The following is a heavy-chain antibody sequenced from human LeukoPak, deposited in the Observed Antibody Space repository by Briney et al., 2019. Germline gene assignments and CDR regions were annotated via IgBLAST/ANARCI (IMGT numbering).Heavy chain of an antibody. CDR3: ARGGDQLPLDY. V-gene: IGHV3-7*04. CDR1: GFTFSNAW. D-gene: IGHD2-2*01. J-gene: IGHJ4*02. CDR2: INQDGSEK. Sequence: GGSLRLSCAASGFTFSNAWMSWVRQAPGKGLEWVATINQDGSEKSYVDSVKGRFTISRDNAKNSLSLQMNSLRAEDTAVYYCARGGDQLPLDYWGQGTLVTVSS.